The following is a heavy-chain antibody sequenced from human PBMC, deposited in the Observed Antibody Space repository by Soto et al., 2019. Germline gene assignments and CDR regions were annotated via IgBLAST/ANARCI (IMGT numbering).Heavy chain of an antibody. J-gene: IGHJ5*02. Sequence: EVQLLESGGGLVRPGGSLRLSCAASGFTFSSYSMSWLRQAPGKGLEWVSVISGSGESRYYADSVKGRFTISRDNSKNTLYLQMNSLRAEDTAVYYCAKEGVPAAFENNWFDPWGQGTLVTVSS. CDR1: GFTFSSYS. V-gene: IGHV3-23*01. CDR2: ISGSGESR. CDR3: AKEGVPAAFENNWFDP. D-gene: IGHD2-2*01.